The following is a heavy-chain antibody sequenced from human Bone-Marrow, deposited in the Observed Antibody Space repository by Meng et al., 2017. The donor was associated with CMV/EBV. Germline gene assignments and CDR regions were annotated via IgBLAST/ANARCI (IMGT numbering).Heavy chain of an antibody. CDR1: GFTVSNNY. V-gene: IGHV3-66*02. Sequence: LSFAASGFTVSNNYLCWVRQAPGKGLEWVSVIYTGGSTDYADSVKGRFTISRDNTKNTLYLQMNSLRAEDTAVYYCARVISPYWYFDLWGRGTLVTVSS. J-gene: IGHJ2*01. CDR3: ARVISPYWYFDL. D-gene: IGHD2/OR15-2a*01. CDR2: IYTGGST.